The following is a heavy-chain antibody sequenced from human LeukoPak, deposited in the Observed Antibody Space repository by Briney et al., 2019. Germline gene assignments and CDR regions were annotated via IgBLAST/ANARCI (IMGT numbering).Heavy chain of an antibody. CDR1: GGSISSYY. CDR3: ARGDSSGYYPFDY. D-gene: IGHD3-22*01. V-gene: IGHV4-4*09. J-gene: IGHJ4*02. Sequence: SETLSLTCTVSGGSISSYYWSWIRQPPGKGLEWIGYIYTSGSTNYNPSLKSRVTISVDTSKNQFSLKLSSVTAADTAVYYCARGDSSGYYPFDYLGQGTLVTVSS. CDR2: IYTSGST.